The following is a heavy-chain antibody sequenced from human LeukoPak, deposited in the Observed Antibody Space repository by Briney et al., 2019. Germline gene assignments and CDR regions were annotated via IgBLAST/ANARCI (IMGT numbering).Heavy chain of an antibody. V-gene: IGHV4-59*01. D-gene: IGHD6-13*01. J-gene: IGHJ4*02. CDR3: ARVYSHWIYYFDY. Sequence: SETLSLTCTVSGGSISSYYWSWIRKPPGKGLEWIGYIYYSGSTNYNPSLKSRVTISADTSENQFSLKLSPVTAADTAVYYCARVYSHWIYYFDYWGQGTLVTVSS. CDR1: GGSISSYY. CDR2: IYYSGST.